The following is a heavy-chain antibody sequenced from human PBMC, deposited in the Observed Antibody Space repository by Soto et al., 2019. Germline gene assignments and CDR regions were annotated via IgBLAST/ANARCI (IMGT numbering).Heavy chain of an antibody. D-gene: IGHD6-13*01. J-gene: IGHJ6*02. Sequence: GGSLRLSCAASGFTFSSYSMNWVRQAPGKGLEWVSSISSSSSYIYYADSVKGRFTISRDNAKNSLYLQMNSLRAEDTAVYYCARDPPPGYGRSWYEYYYYYYGMDVWGQGTTVTVSS. CDR1: GFTFSSYS. CDR2: ISSSSSYI. V-gene: IGHV3-21*01. CDR3: ARDPPPGYGRSWYEYYYYYYGMDV.